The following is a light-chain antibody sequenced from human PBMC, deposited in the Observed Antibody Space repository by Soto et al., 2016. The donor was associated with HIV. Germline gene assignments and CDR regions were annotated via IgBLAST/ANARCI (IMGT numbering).Light chain of an antibody. J-gene: IGLJ1*01. CDR2: DDS. V-gene: IGLV3-21*03. CDR1: NIGSKS. Sequence: SYVLTQPPSVSVAPGKTATISCGGDNIGSKSVHWYYQKPGQVPVLVVYDDSDRPSGIPERFSGSNLGGTATLTISRVEAGDEADYYCQVWDSGSDHYVFGTGTRVTVL. CDR3: QVWDSGSDHYV.